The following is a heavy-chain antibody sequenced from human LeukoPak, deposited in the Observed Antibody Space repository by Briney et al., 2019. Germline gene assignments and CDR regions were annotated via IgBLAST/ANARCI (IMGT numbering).Heavy chain of an antibody. J-gene: IGHJ4*02. Sequence: PSQTLSLTCTVSGGSISSGSYYWSRIRQPAGKGLEWIGRIYTSGSTYYNPSLKSRVTISVDTSKNQFSLKLSSVTAADTAMYYCASLSDYYDSSGHYWGQGTLVTVSS. CDR1: GGSISSGSYY. CDR3: ASLSDYYDSSGHY. CDR2: IYTSGST. D-gene: IGHD3-22*01. V-gene: IGHV4-61*02.